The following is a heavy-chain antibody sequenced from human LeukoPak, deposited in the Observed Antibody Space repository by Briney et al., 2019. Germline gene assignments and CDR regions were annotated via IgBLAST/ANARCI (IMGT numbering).Heavy chain of an antibody. CDR1: GFTFRSYW. Sequence: GGSLRLSCAASGFTFRSYWMSWVRQAPGKGLEWVANIKQDGSEKHYVDSVKGRFTISRDNAKNSLYLQMNSLRAEDTAVFYCAREGSGLPFDYWGQGTLVTVSS. V-gene: IGHV3-7*01. CDR2: IKQDGSEK. D-gene: IGHD6-19*01. J-gene: IGHJ4*02. CDR3: AREGSGLPFDY.